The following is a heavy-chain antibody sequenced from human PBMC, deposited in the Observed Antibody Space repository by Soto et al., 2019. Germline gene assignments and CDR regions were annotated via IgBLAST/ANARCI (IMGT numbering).Heavy chain of an antibody. D-gene: IGHD5-18*01. Sequence: VKVSCKASGYTFTSYYMHWVRQAPGQGLEWMGIINPSGGSTSYAQKFQGRVTMTRDTSTSTVYMELSSLRSEDTAVYYCARDTAMAPYYYYGMDVWGQGTTVTVSS. CDR1: GYTFTSYY. CDR3: ARDTAMAPYYYYGMDV. CDR2: INPSGGST. V-gene: IGHV1-46*01. J-gene: IGHJ6*02.